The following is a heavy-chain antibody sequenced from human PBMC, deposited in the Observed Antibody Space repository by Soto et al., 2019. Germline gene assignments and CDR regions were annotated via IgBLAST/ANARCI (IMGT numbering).Heavy chain of an antibody. D-gene: IGHD2-2*01. J-gene: IGHJ5*02. V-gene: IGHV1-8*01. Sequence: QVQLVQSGAEVKKPGASVKVSCKASAYTFTSYDINWVRQATGQGLEWMGWMNPNSGNTGYAQKLQGRVTMTRNTSINTAYMELSSLRSEDTAVYYCARESLYCTSTSCSHNWFDPWGQGTLVTVSS. CDR2: MNPNSGNT. CDR3: ARESLYCTSTSCSHNWFDP. CDR1: AYTFTSYD.